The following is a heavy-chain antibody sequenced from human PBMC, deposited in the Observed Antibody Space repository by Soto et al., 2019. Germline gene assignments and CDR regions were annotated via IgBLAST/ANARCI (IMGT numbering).Heavy chain of an antibody. CDR2: IIPIFGTA. D-gene: IGHD2-15*01. CDR3: ARAVAFSYYGMDV. CDR1: GGTFSSYA. J-gene: IGHJ6*02. Sequence: SVKVSCKXSGGTFSSYAISWVRQAPGQGLEWMGGIIPIFGTANYAQKFQGRVTITADKSTSTAYMELSSLRSEDTAVYYCARAVAFSYYGMDVWGQGTTVTVSS. V-gene: IGHV1-69*06.